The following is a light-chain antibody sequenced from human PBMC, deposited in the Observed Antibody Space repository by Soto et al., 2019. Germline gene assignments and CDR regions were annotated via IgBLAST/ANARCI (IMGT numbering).Light chain of an antibody. CDR1: NSDIGNNN. CDR3: GTWDRSMSAYV. V-gene: IGLV1-51*01. J-gene: IGLJ1*01. Sequence: QSALTQPPSASAAPGQKVTISCSGTNSDIGNNNVSSYQRLPGTAPNLLMYDNNKRPSAIPDRFSGAKSGTSATLGITGLQKGDEDDYYCGTWDRSMSAYVFGTGTKLTVL. CDR2: DNN.